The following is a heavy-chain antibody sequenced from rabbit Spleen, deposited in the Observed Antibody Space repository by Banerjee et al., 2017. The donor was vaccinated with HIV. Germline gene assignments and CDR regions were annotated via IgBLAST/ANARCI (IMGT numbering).Heavy chain of an antibody. CDR2: IDPVVGST. D-gene: IGHD8-1*01. J-gene: IGHJ3*01. CDR3: ARDGAGGSYFAL. CDR1: GFDFSSYY. Sequence: QLKETGGGLVQPGGSLTLSCEASGFDFSSYYITWVRQAPGKGLEWIGYIDPVVGSTSYAGGVKGLFPFSRHNAQNTLYLQLYSLTAADTATYFCARDGAGGSYFALWGQGTLVTVS. V-gene: IGHV1S7*01.